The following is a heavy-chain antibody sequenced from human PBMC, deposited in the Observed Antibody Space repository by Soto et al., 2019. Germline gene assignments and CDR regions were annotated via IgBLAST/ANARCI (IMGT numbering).Heavy chain of an antibody. CDR2: LYWDDDK. CDR1: GFSLRNSGVG. CDR3: AHLTTGGFYFDY. V-gene: IGHV2-5*02. D-gene: IGHD4-17*01. J-gene: IGHJ4*02. Sequence: QITLKESGPTLVKPTQTLTLTCTFSGFSLRNSGVGVGWIRQPPGKALEWLQLLYWDDDKRYSPTLKSRLTTTEATYKNKVVLTMTNMDPVDTASYYSAHLTTGGFYFDYWGQGTLVTVSS.